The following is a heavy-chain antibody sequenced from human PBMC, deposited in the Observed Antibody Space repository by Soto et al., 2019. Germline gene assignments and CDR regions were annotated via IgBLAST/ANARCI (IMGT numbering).Heavy chain of an antibody. J-gene: IGHJ3*02. CDR2: IIPSFGTA. D-gene: IGHD6-13*01. CDR1: GGSFSSYA. V-gene: IGHV1-69*06. Sequence: QVQLVQSGGEGTKPGSSVKVSCKASGGSFSSYAIRWVRQAAGQGLEWVEEIIPSFGTANYAQQFQGRVTITADKSRRTACMGLSSLGCADMAGYCCVRERQQLVTGGAFDIWGQGTMVTVAS. CDR3: VRERQQLVTGGAFDI.